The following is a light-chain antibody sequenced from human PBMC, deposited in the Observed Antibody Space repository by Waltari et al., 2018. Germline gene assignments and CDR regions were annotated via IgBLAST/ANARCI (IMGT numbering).Light chain of an antibody. CDR3: QQYDNLVFT. V-gene: IGKV1-17*01. J-gene: IGKJ3*01. CDR2: AAS. CDR1: QGISND. Sequence: DIQMTQSPSSLSASVGDRVTITCRASQGISNDLGWYQQKAGRAPKRLIYAASTLQSGVPSRFSGSGSGTEFTLTISSLQAEDFATYYCQQYDNLVFTFGPGTKVDIK.